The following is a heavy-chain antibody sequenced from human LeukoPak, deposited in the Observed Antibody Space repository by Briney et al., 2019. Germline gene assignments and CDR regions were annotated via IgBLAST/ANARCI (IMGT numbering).Heavy chain of an antibody. J-gene: IGHJ4*02. CDR3: AKDKDEVGATTSGFDY. CDR1: GFTFSDYY. D-gene: IGHD1-26*01. Sequence: GGSLRLPCAASGFTFSDYYMSWIRQAPGKGLEWVSYISSSGSTIYYADSVKGRFTISRDNAKNSLYLQMNSLRAEDTAVYYCAKDKDEVGATTSGFDYWGQGTLVTVSS. V-gene: IGHV3-11*01. CDR2: ISSSGSTI.